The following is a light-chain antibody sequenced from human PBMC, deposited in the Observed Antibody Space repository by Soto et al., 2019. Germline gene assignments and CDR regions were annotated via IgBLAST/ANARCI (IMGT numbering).Light chain of an antibody. J-gene: IGKJ2*01. V-gene: IGKV1-39*01. CDR1: QSISSY. CDR2: AAS. CDR3: QQSYSTPPT. Sequence: DIQMTQSPSSLSASVGDRVTITCRASQSISSYLNWYQQKPGKAPKLLIYAASSLQSGVPSRFSGSGSGTDFPLTISSLPPEDFATYYCQQSYSTPPTFGQGTKLEIK.